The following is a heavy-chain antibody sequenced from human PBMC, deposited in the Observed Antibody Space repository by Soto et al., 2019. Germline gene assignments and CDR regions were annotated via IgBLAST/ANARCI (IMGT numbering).Heavy chain of an antibody. CDR3: AEADGSGHYGMDV. V-gene: IGHV1-69*02. CDR2: IIPILGIA. Sequence: QVQLVQSGAEVKKPGSSVKVSCKASGGTFSSYTISWVRQAPGQGLEWMGRIIPILGIANYAQKFQGRVTITADKSTSTAYMELSSLRSEDTAVYYCAEADGSGHYGMDVWGQGTTVTVSS. J-gene: IGHJ6*02. CDR1: GGTFSSYT. D-gene: IGHD3-10*01.